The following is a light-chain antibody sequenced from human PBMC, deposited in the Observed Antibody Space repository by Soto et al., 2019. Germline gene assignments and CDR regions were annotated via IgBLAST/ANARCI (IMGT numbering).Light chain of an antibody. Sequence: QSALTQPASMSGSPGQSITISCTGTSSYVGGYNFVSWYQQHPDKAPKLMLYEVTKRPSGVSDRFSGSKSGNTASLTISGLQTEDEADYYCSSYTSRDTGVFGTGTKVTVL. CDR2: EVT. CDR1: SSYVGGYNF. V-gene: IGLV2-14*01. J-gene: IGLJ1*01. CDR3: SSYTSRDTGV.